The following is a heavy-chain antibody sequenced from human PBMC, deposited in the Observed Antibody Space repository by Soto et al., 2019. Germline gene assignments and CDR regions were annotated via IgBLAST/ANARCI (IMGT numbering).Heavy chain of an antibody. CDR2: IIPILGIA. CDR3: ARGRLEYYEILTVSHAAFDI. D-gene: IGHD3-9*01. V-gene: IGHV1-69*02. CDR1: GGTFSSYT. Sequence: SVKVSCKAPGGTFSSYTISWVRQAPGQGLEWMGRIIPILGIANYAQKFQGRVTITADKSTSTAYMELSSLRSEDTAVYYCARGRLEYYEILTVSHAAFDIWGKGTVVTVSS. J-gene: IGHJ3*02.